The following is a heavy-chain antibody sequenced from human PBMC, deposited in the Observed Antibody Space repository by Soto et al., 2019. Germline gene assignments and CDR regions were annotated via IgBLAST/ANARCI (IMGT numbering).Heavy chain of an antibody. D-gene: IGHD3-22*01. V-gene: IGHV3-11*01. CDR2: ISSSGSTI. Sequence: QVQLVESGGGLVKPGRSLRLSCAASGFTFSDYYMSWIRQAPGKGLEWVSYISSSGSTIYYADSVKGRFTISRDNAKNSLYLQMNSLRAEDTAVYYCAREAYYYDSSGYGVIWFDPWGQGTLVTVSS. CDR3: AREAYYYDSSGYGVIWFDP. CDR1: GFTFSDYY. J-gene: IGHJ5*02.